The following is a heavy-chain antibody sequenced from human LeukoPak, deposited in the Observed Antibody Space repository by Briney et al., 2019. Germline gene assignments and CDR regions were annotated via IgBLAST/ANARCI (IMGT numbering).Heavy chain of an antibody. CDR2: ISSSSSYI. V-gene: IGHV3-21*01. CDR3: ARDFEYSYSSSWLPNWFDP. Sequence: GGSLRLSCAASGFTFSSYSMNWVRQAPGKGLEWVSSISSSSSYIYYADSVKGRFTISRDNAKNSLYLQMNSLRAEDTAVYYCARDFEYSYSSSWLPNWFDPWGQGTLVTVSS. CDR1: GFTFSSYS. D-gene: IGHD6-13*01. J-gene: IGHJ5*02.